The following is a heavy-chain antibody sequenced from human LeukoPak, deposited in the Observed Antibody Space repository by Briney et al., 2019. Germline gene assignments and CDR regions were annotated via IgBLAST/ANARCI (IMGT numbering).Heavy chain of an antibody. V-gene: IGHV3-30-3*01. CDR2: ISNDGSNK. Sequence: PGRSLRLSCAASGFTFSSYAMHWVRQAPGKGLEWVAIISNDGSNKYYADSVKGRFTISRDNSKNTLYLQMNSLRVEDTAVYYCARAYTYGLDYWDQGTLVTVSP. CDR3: ARAYTYGLDY. J-gene: IGHJ4*02. CDR1: GFTFSSYA. D-gene: IGHD5-18*01.